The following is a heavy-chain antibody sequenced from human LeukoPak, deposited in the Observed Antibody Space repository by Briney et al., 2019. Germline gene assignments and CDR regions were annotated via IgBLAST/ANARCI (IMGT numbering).Heavy chain of an antibody. V-gene: IGHV4-38-2*01. Sequence: SETLSLTCAVSGYSISSVYYWGWIRQPPGKGLEWIGSIYHSGSTYYNPSLKSRVTISVDTSKNQFSLKLSSVTAADTAVYYCARGGGYDEYYYYYYMDVWGKGTTVTVSS. CDR2: IYHSGST. CDR1: GYSISSVYY. D-gene: IGHD5-12*01. J-gene: IGHJ6*03. CDR3: ARGGGYDEYYYYYYMDV.